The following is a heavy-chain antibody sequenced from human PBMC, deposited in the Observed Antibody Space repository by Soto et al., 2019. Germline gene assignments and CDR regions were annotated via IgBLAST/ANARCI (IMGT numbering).Heavy chain of an antibody. J-gene: IGHJ6*03. V-gene: IGHV3-72*01. D-gene: IGHD3-3*01. CDR1: GFTFSDHY. CDR2: TRNKANSYTT. CDR3: ARAPYDFWSGYSYYYYMDV. Sequence: EVQLVESGGGLVQPGGSLRLSCAASGFTFSDHYMDWVRQAPGKGLEWVGRTRNKANSYTTEYVASVKGRFTISRDDSKNSLYLQMNSLKTEDTAVYYCARAPYDFWSGYSYYYYMDVWGKGTTVTVSS.